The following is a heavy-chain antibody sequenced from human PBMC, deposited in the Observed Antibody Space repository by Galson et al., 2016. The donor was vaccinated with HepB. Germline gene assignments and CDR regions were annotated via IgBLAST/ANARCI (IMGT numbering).Heavy chain of an antibody. J-gene: IGHJ6*02. D-gene: IGHD3-10*01. Sequence: SLRLYCAASGFSFSLNTVHWVRQLPGKGLEWVALISYTGSNEIYAESVKGRFQISRDNSKNTLYLQMNNLRGEDTAVYYCARSFRDFVFEGSLYGLDVRGQGTTVIVSS. CDR2: ISYTGSNE. CDR1: GFSFSLNT. V-gene: IGHV3-30*04. CDR3: ARSFRDFVFEGSLYGLDV.